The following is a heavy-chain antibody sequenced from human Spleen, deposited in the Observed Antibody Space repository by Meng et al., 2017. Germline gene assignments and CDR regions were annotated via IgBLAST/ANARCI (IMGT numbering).Heavy chain of an antibody. CDR3: ARDSDYYDSSGYLDY. CDR1: GFTFSTYW. Sequence: GGSLRLSCAASGFTFSTYWMSWVRQAPGKGLEWVANIKQDGSQKYYVDSVKGRFTISRDNAKNSLYLQMNSLRVEDTAVYYCARDSDYYDSSGYLDYWGQGTLVTVSS. V-gene: IGHV3-7*01. J-gene: IGHJ4*02. D-gene: IGHD3-22*01. CDR2: IKQDGSQK.